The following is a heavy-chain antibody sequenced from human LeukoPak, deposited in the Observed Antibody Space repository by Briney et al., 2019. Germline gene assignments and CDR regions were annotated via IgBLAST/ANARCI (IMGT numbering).Heavy chain of an antibody. J-gene: IGHJ4*02. Sequence: GGSLRLSCAASGFTITKYWMTWVRQAPGKGLEWVANIKYDGSKTYHMDSVKGRFTISRDTAKNSLYLQTNSLRAEDTAVYSCARGRRPPGCSSTGTGCYYYFDYWGQGTLVTASS. CDR2: IKYDGSKT. CDR1: GFTITKYW. D-gene: IGHD2-2*01. CDR3: ARGRRPPGCSSTGTGCYYYFDY. V-gene: IGHV3-7*03.